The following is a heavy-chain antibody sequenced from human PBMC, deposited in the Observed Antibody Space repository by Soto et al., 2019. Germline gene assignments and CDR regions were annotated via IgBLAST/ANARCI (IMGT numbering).Heavy chain of an antibody. CDR1: GYSFTRYW. Sequence: GESLKISCKGSGYSFTRYWIGWGGQMPGEGLEWMGIIYPGDSDTRYSPSFQGQVTISADKSIGTAYLQWSSLKASDTAMYYCARHGLAGPYYYYYMDVWGKGTTVTVSS. V-gene: IGHV5-51*01. D-gene: IGHD6-19*01. J-gene: IGHJ6*03. CDR2: IYPGDSDT. CDR3: ARHGLAGPYYYYYMDV.